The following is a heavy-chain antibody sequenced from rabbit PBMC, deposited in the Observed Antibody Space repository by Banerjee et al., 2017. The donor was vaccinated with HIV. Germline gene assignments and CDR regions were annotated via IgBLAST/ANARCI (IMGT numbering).Heavy chain of an antibody. V-gene: IGHV1S45*01. Sequence: TASGFTLSSSYWMCWVRQAPGKGLEWIACINTSSGNTVYASWAKGRFTISKTSSTTVTLQMTSLTVADTATYFCPGSLVDKPNLWGQGTLVTVS. CDR1: GFTLSSSYW. D-gene: IGHD1-1*01. CDR2: INTSSGNT. CDR3: PGSLVDKPNL. J-gene: IGHJ4*01.